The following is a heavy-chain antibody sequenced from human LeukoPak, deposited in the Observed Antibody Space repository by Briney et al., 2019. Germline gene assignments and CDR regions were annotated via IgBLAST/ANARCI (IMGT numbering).Heavy chain of an antibody. J-gene: IGHJ3*02. CDR1: GGSFSGYY. CDR2: INHSGST. CDR3: ARAAARPDAFAI. D-gene: IGHD6-6*01. V-gene: IGHV4-34*01. Sequence: SETLSLTCAVYGGSFSGYYWSWIRQPPGKGLEWIGEINHSGSTNYNPSLKSRVTISVDTSKNQFSLKLSSVTAADTAVYYCARAAARPDAFAIWGQGTMVTVSS.